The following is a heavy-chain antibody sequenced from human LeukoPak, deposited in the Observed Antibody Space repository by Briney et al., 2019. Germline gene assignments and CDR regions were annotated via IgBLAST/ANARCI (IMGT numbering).Heavy chain of an antibody. CDR3: ARDGGDYGENAFDI. V-gene: IGHV1-2*02. Sequence: ASVKVSCKASGYTFTSYGISWVRQAPGQGLEWMGWINPNSGGTNYAQKFQGRVTMTRDTSISTAYMELSRLRSDDTAVYYCARDGGDYGENAFDIWGQGTMVTVSS. CDR1: GYTFTSYG. D-gene: IGHD4-17*01. CDR2: INPNSGGT. J-gene: IGHJ3*02.